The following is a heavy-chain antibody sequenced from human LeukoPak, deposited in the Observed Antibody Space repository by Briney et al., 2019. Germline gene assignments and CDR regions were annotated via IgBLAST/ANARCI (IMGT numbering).Heavy chain of an antibody. Sequence: SETLSLTCAVYGGSFSGYYWSWIRQPPGKGLEWIGEINHSGSTNYNPSLKSRVTISVDTSKNQFSLKLSSVTAADTAVYYCARRRKIVGTLNWGQGTLVTVSS. CDR3: ARRRKIVGTLN. J-gene: IGHJ4*02. D-gene: IGHD1-26*01. V-gene: IGHV4-34*01. CDR1: GGSFSGYY. CDR2: INHSGST.